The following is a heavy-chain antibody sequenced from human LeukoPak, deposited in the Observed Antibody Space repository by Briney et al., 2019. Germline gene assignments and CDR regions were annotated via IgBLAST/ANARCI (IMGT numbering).Heavy chain of an antibody. Sequence: SETLSLDCSVSGVSISSGSNYWSWIRQPPGKGLEWIGEINHSGSTNYNPSLKSRVTISVDTSKNQFSLKLSSVTAADTAVYYCARGRSITIFGVVIKPFDYWGQGTLVTVSS. D-gene: IGHD3-3*01. CDR2: INHSGST. CDR1: GVSISSGSNY. CDR3: ARGRSITIFGVVIKPFDY. V-gene: IGHV4-39*07. J-gene: IGHJ4*02.